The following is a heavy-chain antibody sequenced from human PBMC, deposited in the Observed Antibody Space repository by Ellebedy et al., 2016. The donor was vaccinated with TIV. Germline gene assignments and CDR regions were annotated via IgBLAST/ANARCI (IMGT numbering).Heavy chain of an antibody. Sequence: MPSETLSLTCSVSGGSVSSTRYYWAWIRQPPGKGREYIGSGFYRWRPYYNPSFKSRVTLSADTSKNQFSLNLRTVTAADTAVYYCARTDPWQPIDDWGQGILVSVSS. D-gene: IGHD2-21*02. J-gene: IGHJ4*02. CDR3: ARTDPWQPIDD. CDR1: GGSVSSTRYY. CDR2: GFYRWRP. V-gene: IGHV4-39*01.